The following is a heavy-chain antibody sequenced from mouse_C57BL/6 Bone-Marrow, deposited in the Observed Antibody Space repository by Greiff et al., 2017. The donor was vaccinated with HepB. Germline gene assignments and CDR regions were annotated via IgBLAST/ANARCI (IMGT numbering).Heavy chain of an antibody. CDR2: IDPSDSYT. J-gene: IGHJ2*01. CDR3: YHGSSYY. V-gene: IGHV1-50*01. D-gene: IGHD1-1*01. CDR1: GYTFTSYW. Sequence: QVQLQQSGAELVKPGASVKLSCKASGYTFTSYWMQWVKQRPGQGLEWIGEIDPSDSYTNYNQKFKGKATLTVDTSSSTAYMKLSSLTSEDSAVYYRYHGSSYYWGQGTTLTVSS.